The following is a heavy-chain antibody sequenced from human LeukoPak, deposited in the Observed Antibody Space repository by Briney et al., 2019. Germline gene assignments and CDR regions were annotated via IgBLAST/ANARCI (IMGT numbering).Heavy chain of an antibody. CDR1: GFTFSSYS. CDR2: ISSSTYI. V-gene: IGHV3-21*01. J-gene: IGHJ4*02. CDR3: ARGIPVSGLVDY. D-gene: IGHD6-19*01. Sequence: GGSLRLSCAASGFTFSSYSMNWVRQAPGKGLEWVSSISSSTYIYYADSVKGRFTVSRDKAKNSLSLQMNSLRTEDTAVYYCARGIPVSGLVDYWGQGTPVTVSS.